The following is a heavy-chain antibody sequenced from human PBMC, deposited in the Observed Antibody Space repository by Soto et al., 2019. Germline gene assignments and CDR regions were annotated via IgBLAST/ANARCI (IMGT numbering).Heavy chain of an antibody. J-gene: IGHJ6*03. CDR2: INDSGNI. V-gene: IGHV4-34*01. CDR3: ARGLILCFGELSRRGGYYYYMDV. D-gene: IGHD3-10*01. CDR1: GGSFSGYQ. Sequence: QVQLQQWGAGLLKPSETLSLTCAVYGGSFSGYQWSWIRQTPGKGLEWLGDINDSGNINYNPSLKSRVTILLDTPKKQISLKLSSVTAADSAVYYCARGLILCFGELSRRGGYYYYMDVWGKGNTVTVSS.